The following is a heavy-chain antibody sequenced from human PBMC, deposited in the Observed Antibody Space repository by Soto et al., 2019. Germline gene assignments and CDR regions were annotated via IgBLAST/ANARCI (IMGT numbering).Heavy chain of an antibody. CDR1: GGSISSSSYY. J-gene: IGHJ6*03. CDR3: ARHHYSSSWTISNYYYYYMDV. V-gene: IGHV4-39*01. D-gene: IGHD6-13*01. Sequence: TSETLSLTCTVSGGSISSSSYYWGWIRQPPGKRLEWIGSIYYSGSTYYNPSLKSRVTISVDTSKNQFSLKLSSVTAADTAVYYCARHHYSSSWTISNYYYYYMDVWGKGTTVTVSS. CDR2: IYYSGST.